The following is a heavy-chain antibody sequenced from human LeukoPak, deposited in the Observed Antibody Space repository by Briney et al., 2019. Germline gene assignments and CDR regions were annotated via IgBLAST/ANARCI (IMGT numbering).Heavy chain of an antibody. V-gene: IGHV1-18*01. CDR1: GYTFTSYG. Sequence: ASVKVSFKASGYTFTSYGISWVRQAPGQGLEWMGWISAYNGNTNYAQKLQGRVTMTTGTSTSTAYMELRSLRSDDTAVYFCATTEKNRYYINLWGPGTTVIVSS. CDR2: ISAYNGNT. J-gene: IGHJ6*01. D-gene: IGHD2-21*01. CDR3: ATTEKNRYYINL.